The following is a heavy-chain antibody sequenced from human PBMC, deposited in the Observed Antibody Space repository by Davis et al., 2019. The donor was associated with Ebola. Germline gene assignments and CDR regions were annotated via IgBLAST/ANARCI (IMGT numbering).Heavy chain of an antibody. CDR3: ARDPTNSGAADY. CDR2: IIPIFGTA. V-gene: IGHV1-69*13. D-gene: IGHD6-19*01. J-gene: IGHJ4*02. Sequence: SVKVSCKASGGTFSSYAISWVRQAPGQGLEWMGGIIPIFGTANYAQKFQGRVTITADESTSTAYMELSSLRSDDTAVYYCARDPTNSGAADYWGQGTLVTVSS. CDR1: GGTFSSYA.